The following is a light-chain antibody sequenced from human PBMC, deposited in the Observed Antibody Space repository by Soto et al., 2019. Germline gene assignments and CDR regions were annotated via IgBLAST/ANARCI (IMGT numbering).Light chain of an antibody. Sequence: EIVLTQSPGTPSLSPGERATLSCRASQSVRNNYLAWYQQRPGQAPRLLIYAASSRATGIPDRFSGSGSGTDFTLTISRLEPEDFAVYYCQQYGTSPRTFGQGTKVDIK. J-gene: IGKJ1*01. CDR1: QSVRNNY. CDR2: AAS. V-gene: IGKV3-20*01. CDR3: QQYGTSPRT.